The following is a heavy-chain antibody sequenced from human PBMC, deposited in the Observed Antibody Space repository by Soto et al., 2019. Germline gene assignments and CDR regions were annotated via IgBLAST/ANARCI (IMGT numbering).Heavy chain of an antibody. D-gene: IGHD3-10*01. CDR2: IKEDGREK. CDR3: ARARFRGMDV. Sequence: GGSLRLSCVAAGFSLTDYFMTWVRQAPGKGLEWGANIKEDGREKYYVDSVKGRFTISRDDAKHSLYQQVNSLRDEHRGVYYCARARFRGMDVCGQRTTFTVSS. V-gene: IGHV3-7*03. CDR1: GFSLTDYF. J-gene: IGHJ6*02.